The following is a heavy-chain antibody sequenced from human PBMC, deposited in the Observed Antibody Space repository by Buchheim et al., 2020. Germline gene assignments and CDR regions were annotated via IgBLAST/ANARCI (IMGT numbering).Heavy chain of an antibody. D-gene: IGHD6-19*01. V-gene: IGHV4-34*01. CDR3: ARGRRYSSGWYYFDY. Sequence: QVQLQQWGAGLLKPSETLSLTCAVYGGSFSGYYWSWIRQPPGKGLEWIGEINHSGSTNYNPSLKSRVTISVDTSKNKFSLKLSSVTAADTAVYYCARGRRYSSGWYYFDYWGQGTL. J-gene: IGHJ4*02. CDR2: INHSGST. CDR1: GGSFSGYY.